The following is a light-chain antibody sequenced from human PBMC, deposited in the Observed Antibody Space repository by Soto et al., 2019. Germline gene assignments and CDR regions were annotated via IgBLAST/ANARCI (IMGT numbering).Light chain of an antibody. V-gene: IGLV2-23*01. CDR3: SSYAGSNTLGV. Sequence: QSALTQPASVSGSPGQSITISCTRSSTDFENYNLVSWYQHCPDKAPKLIIYEGTKRPSKISDRFSGSESDTTASLIVSGLQADDEADYYCSSYAGSNTLGVFGGGTKLTVL. CDR1: STDFENYNL. J-gene: IGLJ3*02. CDR2: EGT.